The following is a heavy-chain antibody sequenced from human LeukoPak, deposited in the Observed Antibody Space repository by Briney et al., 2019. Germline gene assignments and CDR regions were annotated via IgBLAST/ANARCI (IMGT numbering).Heavy chain of an antibody. CDR2: INWNGGGT. CDR1: GFTFKDYG. D-gene: IGHD1-26*01. CDR3: AKHMRATNTYSFFGLDV. Sequence: GGSLRLSCAATGFTFKDYGMHWVRQPPGKGLEWVSSINWNGGGTDYADSVKGRFATSRDNAKNSLYLQLSSLRPEDTALYYCAKHMRATNTYSFFGLDVWGQGTTVTVSS. V-gene: IGHV3-9*01. J-gene: IGHJ6*02.